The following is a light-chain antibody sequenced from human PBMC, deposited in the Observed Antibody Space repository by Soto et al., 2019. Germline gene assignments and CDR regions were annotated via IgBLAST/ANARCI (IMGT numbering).Light chain of an antibody. Sequence: EIVLTQSPDTLSLSPGDRATLSCRASQSVNSYLAWYQQKPGQAPRLLIYDGSNRATGIPARFSGSGSGTDFTLTISSLEPEDFAVYYCQQRSDWPPINFGQGTRLEIK. J-gene: IGKJ5*01. CDR1: QSVNSY. CDR2: DGS. V-gene: IGKV3-11*01. CDR3: QQRSDWPPIN.